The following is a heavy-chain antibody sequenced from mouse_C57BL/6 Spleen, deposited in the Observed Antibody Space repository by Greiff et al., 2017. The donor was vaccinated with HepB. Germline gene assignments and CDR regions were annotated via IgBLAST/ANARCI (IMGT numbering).Heavy chain of an antibody. CDR3: ASGNWDKRFAY. V-gene: IGHV2-6*01. J-gene: IGHJ3*01. D-gene: IGHD4-1*02. Sequence: VMLVESGPGLVAPSQSLSITCTVSGFSLTSYGVDWVRQSPGKGLEWLGVIWGVGSTNYNSALKSRLSISKDNSKSQVFLKMNSLQTDDTAMYYCASGNWDKRFAYWGQGTLVTVSA. CDR2: IWGVGST. CDR1: GFSLTSYG.